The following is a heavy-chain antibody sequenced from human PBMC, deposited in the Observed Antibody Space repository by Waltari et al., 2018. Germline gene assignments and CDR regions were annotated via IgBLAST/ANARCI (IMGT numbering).Heavy chain of an antibody. CDR2: IYYSGST. D-gene: IGHD5-12*01. J-gene: IGHJ4*02. CDR3: ATIGYSGYDDDY. Sequence: QVQLQESGPGLVKPSETPSLTCTVSGGSISSYYWSWIRQPPGKGLEWIGYIYYSGSTNYNPSLKSRVTISVDTSKNQFSLKLSSVTAADTAVYYCATIGYSGYDDDYWGQGTLVTVSS. CDR1: GGSISSYY. V-gene: IGHV4-59*01.